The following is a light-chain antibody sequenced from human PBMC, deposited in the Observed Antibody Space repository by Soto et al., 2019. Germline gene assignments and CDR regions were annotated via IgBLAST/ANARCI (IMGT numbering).Light chain of an antibody. CDR3: QQYNIYPLT. CDR1: QDINSY. Sequence: DVQMTQSPSSLSASVGDRVTITCRASQDINSYLAWYQQKPGNAPKSLIYAASSLQTRVPSRFSDSESGTDFTLTISNLQPEDSATYYCQQYNIYPLTFGGGTKVEIK. V-gene: IGKV1D-16*01. J-gene: IGKJ4*01. CDR2: AAS.